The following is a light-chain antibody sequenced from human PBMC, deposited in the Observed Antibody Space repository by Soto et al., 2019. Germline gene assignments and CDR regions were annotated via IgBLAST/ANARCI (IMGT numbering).Light chain of an antibody. J-gene: IGKJ1*01. CDR1: QSISGTF. CDR2: GAT. Sequence: EIVLTQSPGTLSLCPGERATLSCRASQSISGTFLAWYQHKPGQAPRVLIYGATRRATGIPDRFSGSGSGTDFTLTISRLEPEDFALYYCHQYDSGWTFGQGTKVEMK. CDR3: HQYDSGWT. V-gene: IGKV3-20*01.